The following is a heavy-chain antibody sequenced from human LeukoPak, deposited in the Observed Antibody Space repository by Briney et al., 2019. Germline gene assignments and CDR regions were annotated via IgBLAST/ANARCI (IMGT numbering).Heavy chain of an antibody. CDR1: GGTFSSYA. D-gene: IGHD3-22*01. V-gene: IGHV1-69*05. CDR2: IIPIFGTA. CDR3: ARERSYYDSSGYYNDY. J-gene: IGHJ4*02. Sequence: SVKVSCKASGGTFSSYAISWVRQAPGQGLEWMGRIIPIFGTANYAQKFQGRVTITTDESTSTPYMELSSLRSEDTAVYYCARERSYYDSSGYYNDYWGQGTLVTVSS.